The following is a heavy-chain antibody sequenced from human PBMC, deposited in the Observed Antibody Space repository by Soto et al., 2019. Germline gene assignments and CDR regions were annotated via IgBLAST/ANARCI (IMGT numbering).Heavy chain of an antibody. D-gene: IGHD3-22*01. CDR1: GFTFSDYY. V-gene: IGHV3-11*01. Sequence: QVQLVESGGGLVKPGGSLRLSCAASGFTFSDYYMSWIRQAPGKGLEWVSYISSSGSTIYYADSVKGRFTISRDNAKNSXXLXXXXLXXEXXXVXXXXXXXXXSGXXYVPDYWGQGTLVTVSS. J-gene: IGHJ4*02. CDR3: XXXXXXSGXXYVPDY. CDR2: ISSSGSTI.